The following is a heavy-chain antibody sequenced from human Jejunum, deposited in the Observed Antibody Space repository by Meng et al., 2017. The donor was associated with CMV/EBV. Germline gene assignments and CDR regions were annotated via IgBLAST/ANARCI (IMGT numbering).Heavy chain of an antibody. CDR2: ISSDTI. CDR3: ARDAQAIGTYATLDY. CDR1: GFPFGSHN. J-gene: IGHJ4*02. D-gene: IGHD1-26*01. Sequence: SGFPFGSHNMNWVRQAPGKGLEWISYISSDTISYADSVKGRFTISRDNAKNSLYLQMTSLRAEDTAVYYCARDAQAIGTYATLDYWGQGALVTVSS. V-gene: IGHV3-48*04.